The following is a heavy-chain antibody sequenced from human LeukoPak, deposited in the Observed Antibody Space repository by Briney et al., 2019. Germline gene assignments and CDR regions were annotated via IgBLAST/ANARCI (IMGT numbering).Heavy chain of an antibody. CDR1: GYTFTSYG. D-gene: IGHD3-16*01. CDR3: ARDRPYDYVWGSDY. CDR2: ISAYNGNT. V-gene: IGHV1-18*01. J-gene: IGHJ4*02. Sequence: ASVKVSCKASGYTFTSYGISWVRQAPGQGLEWMGWISAYNGNTNYAQKLQGRVTMTTDTSTSTAYMELRSLRSDDTAVYHCARDRPYDYVWGSDYWGQGTLVTVSS.